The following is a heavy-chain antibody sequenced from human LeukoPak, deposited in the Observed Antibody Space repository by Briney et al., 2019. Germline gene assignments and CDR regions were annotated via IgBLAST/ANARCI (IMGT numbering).Heavy chain of an antibody. CDR3: ARESCTSTSCYVRWFDP. J-gene: IGHJ5*02. Sequence: HPGGSLRLSCAASGFTVSSNYMSWVRQAPGKGLEWISVIYSGGGDTYYADSVKGRFTISRDNSKNTLYLQMNSLKAEDTAVYYCARESCTSTSCYVRWFDPCGQGTLVTVSS. V-gene: IGHV3-53*01. CDR1: GFTVSSNY. D-gene: IGHD2-2*01. CDR2: IYSGGGDT.